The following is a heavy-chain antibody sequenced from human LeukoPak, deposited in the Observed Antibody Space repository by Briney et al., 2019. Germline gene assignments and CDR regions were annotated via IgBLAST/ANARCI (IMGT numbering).Heavy chain of an antibody. J-gene: IGHJ4*02. CDR2: ISSSSSYI. D-gene: IGHD3-10*01. V-gene: IGHV3-21*01. CDR1: GFTFSSYN. Sequence: GGSLRLSCAASGFTFSSYNMNWVRQAPGKGLEWVSSISSSSSYIYYADSVKGRFTISRDNAKNSLYLQMNSLRAEDTAVYYCARGHYYGSGSYDYYFDYWGQGTLVTVSS. CDR3: ARGHYYGSGSYDYYFDY.